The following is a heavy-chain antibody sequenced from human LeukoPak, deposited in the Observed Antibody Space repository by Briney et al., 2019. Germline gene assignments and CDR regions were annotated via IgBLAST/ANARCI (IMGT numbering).Heavy chain of an antibody. Sequence: ESGPTLVKPTQTLTLTCTFSGFSLSTSGVGVGWIRQPPGKALEWLALIYWNDDKRYSPSLKSRLTITKDTSKNQVVLTMTNMDPVDTATYYCAHRRDYGHHDAFDIWGQGIMVTVSS. CDR2: IYWNDDK. CDR3: AHRRDYGHHDAFDI. D-gene: IGHD4-17*01. CDR1: GFSLSTSGVG. V-gene: IGHV2-5*01. J-gene: IGHJ3*02.